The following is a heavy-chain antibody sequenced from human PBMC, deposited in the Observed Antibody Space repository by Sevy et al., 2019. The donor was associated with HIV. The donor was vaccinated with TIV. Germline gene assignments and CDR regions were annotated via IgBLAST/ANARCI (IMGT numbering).Heavy chain of an antibody. D-gene: IGHD2-2*01. Sequence: GGSLRLSCAASGFTFSSYSMNWVRQAPGKGLEWVSSISCSSSYIYYADSVKGRFTISTDNAKNSLYLQMNSLRAEDTAVYYCAREEDIVVLPAAIFGMDVWGQGTTVTVSS. CDR1: GFTFSSYS. CDR2: ISCSSSYI. J-gene: IGHJ6*02. V-gene: IGHV3-21*01. CDR3: AREEDIVVLPAAIFGMDV.